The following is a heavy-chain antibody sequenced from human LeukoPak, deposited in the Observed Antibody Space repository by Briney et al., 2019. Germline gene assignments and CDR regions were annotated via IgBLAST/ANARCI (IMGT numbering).Heavy chain of an antibody. CDR1: GGTFSSYA. J-gene: IGHJ4*02. CDR2: FIPIFGTA. V-gene: IGHV1-69*05. CDR3: ARDFCSSTSCPSLLGN. D-gene: IGHD2-2*01. Sequence: ASVKVSCKASGGTFSSYAISWVRQAPGQGLGGMGGFIPIFGTANYAQKFQGRVTITTDESTSTAYMELSSLRSEDTAVYYCARDFCSSTSCPSLLGNWGQGTLVTVSS.